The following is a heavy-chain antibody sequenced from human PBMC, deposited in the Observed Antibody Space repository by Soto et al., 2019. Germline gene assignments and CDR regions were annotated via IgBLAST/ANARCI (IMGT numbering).Heavy chain of an antibody. CDR2: IYHAGSV. CDR1: GYSIASGYY. CDR3: ARTFDYYGMDV. V-gene: IGHV4-38-2*01. Sequence: SETLSLTCAVSGYSIASGYYWAWIRQSPGKGLEWIGSIYHAGSVYYNPSLNGRVALSMDTSKNHFSLKLTSVTAADTAVYYYARTFDYYGMDVWGQGTTVTVSS. J-gene: IGHJ6*02.